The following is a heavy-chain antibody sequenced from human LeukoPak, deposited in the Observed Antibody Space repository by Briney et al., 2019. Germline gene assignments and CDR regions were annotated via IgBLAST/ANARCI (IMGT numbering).Heavy chain of an antibody. CDR3: ARGVRCSGGTCYSVNWLGP. J-gene: IGHJ5*02. V-gene: IGHV4-59*01. CDR1: GASITAYY. Sequence: SETLSLTCTVSGASITAYYWSWIRQPPGKGLEWIGYVHYSGNTKYSSSLRSRVTTSVDTSRSQFSLKLNSVTAADTAVYYCARGVRCSGGTCYSVNWLGPWGQGTLLTASS. CDR2: VHYSGNT. D-gene: IGHD2-15*01.